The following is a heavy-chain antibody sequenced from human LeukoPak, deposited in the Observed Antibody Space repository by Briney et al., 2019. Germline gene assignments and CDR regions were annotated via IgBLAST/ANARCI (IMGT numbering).Heavy chain of an antibody. CDR1: GGSISSGDYY. J-gene: IGHJ1*01. CDR3: ARASHNWNYVVYFQH. Sequence: SETLSLTCTVSGGSISSGDYYWSWIRQPPGKGLEWIGYIYYSGSTYYNPSLKSRVTISVDTSKNQFSLKLSSVTAADTAVYYCARASHNWNYVVYFQHWGQGTLVTVSS. CDR2: IYYSGST. D-gene: IGHD1-7*01. V-gene: IGHV4-30-4*08.